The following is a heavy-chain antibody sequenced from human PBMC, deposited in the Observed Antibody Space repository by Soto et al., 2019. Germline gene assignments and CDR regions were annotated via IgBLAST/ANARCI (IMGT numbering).Heavy chain of an antibody. J-gene: IGHJ4*02. CDR1: GFSLGTSGVG. Sequence: SGPTLVNPTQTLTLTCTFSGFSLGTSGVGVGWIRQPPGKALEWLALIYWDDDKRYSPSLKSRLTITKDTSKNQVVLTMTNMDPVHSATYYFVHYSLLYNGNSFSFDYLGQGTPVTVSS. CDR3: VHYSLLYNGNSFSFDY. CDR2: IYWDDDK. D-gene: IGHD1-7*01. V-gene: IGHV2-5*02.